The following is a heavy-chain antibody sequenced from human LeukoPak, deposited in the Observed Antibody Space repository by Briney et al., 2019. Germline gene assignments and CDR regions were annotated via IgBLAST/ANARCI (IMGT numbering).Heavy chain of an antibody. Sequence: PGGSLRLSCAASGFTFDDYAMHWVRQAPGKGLEWVSLISGDGGSTYYADSVKGRFTISRDNSKNSLYLQMNSLRTEDTALYYCAKSRSYSHNYYGMDVWGQGTTVTVSS. CDR3: AKSRSYSHNYYGMDV. CDR2: ISGDGGST. CDR1: GFTFDDYA. J-gene: IGHJ6*02. D-gene: IGHD1-26*01. V-gene: IGHV3-43*02.